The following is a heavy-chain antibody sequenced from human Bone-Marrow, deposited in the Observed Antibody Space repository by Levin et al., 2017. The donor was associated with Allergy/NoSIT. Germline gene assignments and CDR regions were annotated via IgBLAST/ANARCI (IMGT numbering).Heavy chain of an antibody. J-gene: IGHJ4*02. CDR2: INVATGDT. CDR1: GYRFSSYS. D-gene: IGHD3-10*01. CDR3: ARMGFGE. V-gene: IGHV1-3*01. Sequence: GASVKVSCKASGYRFSSYSMHWVRQAPGQSLEWMGWINVATGDTKYSQSFKGRVSISRDTSANTAYLEVFALGSEDTAVYFCARMGFGEWGQGTLVTVSS.